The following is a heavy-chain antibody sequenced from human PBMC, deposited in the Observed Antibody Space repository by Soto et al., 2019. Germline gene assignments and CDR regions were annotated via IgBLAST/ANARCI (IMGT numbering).Heavy chain of an antibody. J-gene: IGHJ5*02. CDR1: GGSSSSSSYY. CDR2: IYYSGST. V-gene: IGHV4-39*01. D-gene: IGHD2-15*01. CDR3: ADVVVAASSQDNLSDP. Sequence: SETLSLTCTVSGGSSSSSSYYWGWIRQPPGKGLEWIGSIYYSGSTYYNPSLKSRVTISVDTSKNQFSLKLSSVTAADTAVYYCADVVVAASSQDNLSDPWGQGTLVTVSS.